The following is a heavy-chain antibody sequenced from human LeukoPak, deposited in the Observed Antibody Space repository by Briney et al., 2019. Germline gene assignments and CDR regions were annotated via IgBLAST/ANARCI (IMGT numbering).Heavy chain of an antibody. J-gene: IGHJ4*02. Sequence: ASVKVSCKASGYTFTGYYMHWVRQAPGQGLEWMGWINPNSGGTNYAQKFQGRVTMTRDTSISTAYMELSRLRSGDTAVYYCARVFYGGDYFDYWGQGTLVTVSS. CDR2: INPNSGGT. V-gene: IGHV1-2*02. D-gene: IGHD2/OR15-2a*01. CDR3: ARVFYGGDYFDY. CDR1: GYTFTGYY.